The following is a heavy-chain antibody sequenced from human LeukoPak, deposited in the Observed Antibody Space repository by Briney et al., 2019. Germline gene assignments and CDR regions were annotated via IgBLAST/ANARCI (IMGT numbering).Heavy chain of an antibody. Sequence: GGSLRLSCAVSGFTLSSYWMHWVRQAPGKGLEWVSRIYTGGSSPTYAESLKGRVTISRDNAKNTLYLQVNSLRAEDTAVYYCVRGNSGYGNFDYWSQGTLVTVSS. CDR2: IYTGGSSP. CDR1: GFTLSSYW. CDR3: VRGNSGYGNFDY. D-gene: IGHD5-12*01. V-gene: IGHV3-74*01. J-gene: IGHJ4*02.